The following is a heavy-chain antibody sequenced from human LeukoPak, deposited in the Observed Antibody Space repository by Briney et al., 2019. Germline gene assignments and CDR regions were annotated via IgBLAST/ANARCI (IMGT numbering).Heavy chain of an antibody. CDR3: ARGGIAVAGTDYFDY. Sequence: GASVKVSCKASGYTFTGYYMHWVRQAPGQGLEWMGWINPNSGGTNYAQKFQGRVTMTRDTSISTAYMELSRLRSDDTAVYYCARGGIAVAGTDYFDYWGQGTLVTVSS. CDR1: GYTFTGYY. D-gene: IGHD6-19*01. J-gene: IGHJ4*02. CDR2: INPNSGGT. V-gene: IGHV1-2*02.